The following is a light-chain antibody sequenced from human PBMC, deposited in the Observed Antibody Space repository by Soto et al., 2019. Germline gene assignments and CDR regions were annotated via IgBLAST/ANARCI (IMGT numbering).Light chain of an antibody. CDR3: QQSYSTLFHT. Sequence: DIQMTQSPSSLSASVGDRVTITCRASQSISSYLNWYQQKPGKAPKLLIYAASSLQSGVPSRFSGCGSGTDFTLTISSLQPEDFATYYCQQSYSTLFHTFGQGTKLEIK. CDR1: QSISSY. J-gene: IGKJ2*01. CDR2: AAS. V-gene: IGKV1-39*01.